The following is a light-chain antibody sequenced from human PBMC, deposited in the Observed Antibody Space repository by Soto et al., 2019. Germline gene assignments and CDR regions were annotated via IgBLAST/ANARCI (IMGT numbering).Light chain of an antibody. Sequence: DIQMTQSPSTLSASVGDRVTITCRASQSISSWLAWYQQKPGKAPKLLIYDASSLESGVPSRFSGSGSGTDFTLTISCLQSEDFATYYCQQYYSYPRTVGQGTKVDIK. J-gene: IGKJ1*01. CDR2: DAS. V-gene: IGKV1-5*01. CDR1: QSISSW. CDR3: QQYYSYPRT.